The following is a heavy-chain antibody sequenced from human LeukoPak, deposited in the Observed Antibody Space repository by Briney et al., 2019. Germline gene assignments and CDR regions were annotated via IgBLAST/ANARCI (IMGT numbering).Heavy chain of an antibody. CDR2: INHSGST. CDR3: ARDELLRYYYGMDV. J-gene: IGHJ6*02. Sequence: PSETLSLTCAVYGGSFSGYYWSWIRQPPGKGLEWIGEINHSGSTNYNPSLKSRVTISVDTSKNQFSLQLNSVTPEDTAVYYCARDELLRYYYGMDVWGQGTTVTVSS. D-gene: IGHD2-15*01. CDR1: GGSFSGYY. V-gene: IGHV4-34*01.